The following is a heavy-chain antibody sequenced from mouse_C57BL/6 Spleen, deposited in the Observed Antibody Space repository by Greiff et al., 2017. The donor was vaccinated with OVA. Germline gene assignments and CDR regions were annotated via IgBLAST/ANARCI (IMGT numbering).Heavy chain of an antibody. D-gene: IGHD2-5*01. CDR3: ARGDSNYVYYAMDY. V-gene: IGHV1-18*01. J-gene: IGHJ4*01. CDR1: GYTFTDYN. CDR2: INPNNGGT. Sequence: VQLKQSGPELVKPGASVKIPCKASGYTFTDYNMDWVKQSHGKSLEWIGDINPNNGGTIYNQKFKGKATLTVDKSSSTAYMELRSLTSEDTAVYYCARGDSNYVYYAMDYWGQGTSVTVSS.